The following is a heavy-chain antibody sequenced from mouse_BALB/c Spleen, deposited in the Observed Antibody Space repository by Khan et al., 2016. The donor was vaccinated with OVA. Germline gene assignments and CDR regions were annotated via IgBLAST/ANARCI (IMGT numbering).Heavy chain of an antibody. J-gene: IGHJ2*01. CDR3: ARDYYGNYYCDY. Sequence: EVQLQESGPGLVKPSQSLSLTCSVTGYSITSGYYWNWIRQFPGNKLEWMGYISYDGSNNYNPSLKNRISITRDTSTNQFFLKLNSVTTEDTATYYCARDYYGNYYCDYWGQGTTLTVSS. D-gene: IGHD2-1*01. CDR1: GYSITSGYY. CDR2: ISYDGSN. V-gene: IGHV3-6*02.